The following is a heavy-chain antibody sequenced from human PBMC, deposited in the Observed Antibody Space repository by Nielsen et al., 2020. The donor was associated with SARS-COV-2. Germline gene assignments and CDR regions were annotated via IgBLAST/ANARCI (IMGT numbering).Heavy chain of an antibody. CDR1: GFTFSSYG. CDR3: ARQATIYMNEVSGMDV. D-gene: IGHD3-9*01. CDR2: TSYDGRDK. J-gene: IGHJ6*02. Sequence: GESLKIPCAASGFTFSSYGVHWVCQAPGKGLDWVAFTSYDGRDKFYADSVRGRFIVSRDNFRNTLSLHMVSLRTEDTAVYFCARQATIYMNEVSGMDVWGQGTTVTVSS. V-gene: IGHV3-30*03.